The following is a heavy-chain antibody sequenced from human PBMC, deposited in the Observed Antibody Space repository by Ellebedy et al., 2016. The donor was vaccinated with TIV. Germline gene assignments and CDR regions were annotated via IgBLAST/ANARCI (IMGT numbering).Heavy chain of an antibody. J-gene: IGHJ4*02. CDR3: ACSRTFDY. D-gene: IGHD6-19*01. V-gene: IGHV3-23*01. CDR1: GFTFTNYA. Sequence: PGGSLRLSCAASGFTFTNYAMTWVRQAPGKGLEWISSISSTSTYYADSVKGRFTISRDNSKNTLYLQMNSLRAEDTAVYYCACSRTFDYWGQGTLVTVSS. CDR2: ISSTST.